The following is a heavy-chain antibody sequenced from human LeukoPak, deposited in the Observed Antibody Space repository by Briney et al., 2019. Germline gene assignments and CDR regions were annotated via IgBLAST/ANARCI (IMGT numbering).Heavy chain of an antibody. V-gene: IGHV3-23*01. J-gene: IGHJ4*02. Sequence: GGSLRLSCAASGFTFSSYGMSWARQAPGKGLEWVSAISGSGGSTYYADSVKGRFTISRDNSKNTLYLQMNSLRAEDTAVYYCAKWGKYYGSGSYFPHWGQGTLVTVSS. CDR2: ISGSGGST. CDR3: AKWGKYYGSGSYFPH. CDR1: GFTFSSYG. D-gene: IGHD3-10*01.